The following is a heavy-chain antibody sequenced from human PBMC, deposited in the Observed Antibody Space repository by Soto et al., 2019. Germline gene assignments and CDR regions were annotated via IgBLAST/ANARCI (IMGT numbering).Heavy chain of an antibody. CDR1: GFSFDDYA. V-gene: IGHV3-23*01. CDR2: ISGSGDNT. J-gene: IGHJ4*02. D-gene: IGHD5-12*01. Sequence: EVQLLEYGGGLVQPGGSLRLSCAASGFSFDDYAMTWVRQAAGKGLEWVSAISGSGDNTYYADSVKGRFTISRDNSKNTLYLQLNSLRAEDTALYYCAKGYYSGYDLAYFDYWGQGTLVTVSS. CDR3: AKGYYSGYDLAYFDY.